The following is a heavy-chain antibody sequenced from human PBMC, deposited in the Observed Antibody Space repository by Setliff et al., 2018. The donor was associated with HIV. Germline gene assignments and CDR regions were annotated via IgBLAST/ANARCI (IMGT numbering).Heavy chain of an antibody. D-gene: IGHD2-2*01. J-gene: IGHJ4*02. CDR1: GESISGSSYS. Sequence: SETLSLTCTVSGESISGSSYSWGWIRQPPGKGPEWIGSITYSGSARYNPSLKSRVAISVDMSKNQFSLRVTSLTAADTAVYYCARQRQDYIVVVPAPFDYWGQGILVTVSS. V-gene: IGHV4-39*01. CDR2: ITYSGSA. CDR3: ARQRQDYIVVVPAPFDY.